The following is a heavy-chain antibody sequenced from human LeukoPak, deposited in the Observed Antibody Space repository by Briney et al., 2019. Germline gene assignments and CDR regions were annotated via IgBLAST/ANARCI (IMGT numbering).Heavy chain of an antibody. CDR3: AKGYKVTTYDVDVFDI. D-gene: IGHD4-17*01. J-gene: IGHJ3*02. CDR2: ISGSGGST. CDR1: GFTFSSYA. V-gene: IGHV3-23*01. Sequence: GGSPRLSCAASGFTFSSYAMSWVRQAPGKGLEWVSTISGSGGSTYYADSVKGRFTISRDNSKNTLYLQMNSLRAEDTAVYYCAKGYKVTTYDVDVFDIWGQGTMVTVSS.